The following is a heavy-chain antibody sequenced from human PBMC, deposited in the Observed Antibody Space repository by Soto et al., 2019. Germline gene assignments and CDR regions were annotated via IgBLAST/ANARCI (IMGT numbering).Heavy chain of an antibody. CDR2: ISINGGST. CDR3: VKDVVARIFGVGLFDY. D-gene: IGHD3-3*01. Sequence: GGSLRLSCSASGFTFSSYAMHWVRQAPGKGLEYVSAISINGGSTYYADSVKGRFTISRDNSKNTLYLQMSSLRAEDTAVYYCVKDVVARIFGVGLFDYWGQGTLVTVSS. J-gene: IGHJ4*02. V-gene: IGHV3-64D*06. CDR1: GFTFSSYA.